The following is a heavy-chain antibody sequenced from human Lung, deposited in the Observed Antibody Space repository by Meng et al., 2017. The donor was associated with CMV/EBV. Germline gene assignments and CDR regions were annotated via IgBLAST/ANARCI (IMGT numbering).Heavy chain of an antibody. V-gene: IGHV1-2*02. CDR3: AGGLYDFWSGYYYYGMDV. D-gene: IGHD3-3*01. CDR1: GYTFTAHY. J-gene: IGHJ6*02. Sequence: ASVKVSCKASGYTFTAHYFHWVRQAPGQGLEWMGWINPNSGGTNYAQKFQGRVTMTRDTSISTAYMELSRLRSDDTAVYYCAGGLYDFWSGYYYYGMDVWGQGTTVTVSS. CDR2: INPNSGGT.